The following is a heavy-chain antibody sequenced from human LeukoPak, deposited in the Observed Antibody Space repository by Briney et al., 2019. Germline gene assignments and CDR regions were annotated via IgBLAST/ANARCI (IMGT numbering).Heavy chain of an antibody. CDR3: ARGGAATQDLNYFDY. D-gene: IGHD6-25*01. CDR2: INPSGGST. Sequence: GASVKVSCKASGYTFTSYHMHWVRQAPGQRLEWMGIINPSGGSTRYAQKFQGRVTMTRDTSTSTVYMELSSLRSEDTAVYYCARGGAATQDLNYFDYRGQGTLVTVSS. J-gene: IGHJ4*02. V-gene: IGHV1-46*01. CDR1: GYTFTSYH.